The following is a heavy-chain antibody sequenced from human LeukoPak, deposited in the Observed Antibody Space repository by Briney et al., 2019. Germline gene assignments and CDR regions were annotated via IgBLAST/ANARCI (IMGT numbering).Heavy chain of an antibody. V-gene: IGHV5-51*01. CDR2: IYPGDSDT. CDR3: ARQYDSSSWYFDY. J-gene: IGHJ4*02. Sequence: GESLKISCKGSGYSFTSYWIGWVRQMPGKGLEWMGIIYPGDSDTRYSPSFQGQVTISADKSISTTYLQWSSLKASDTAMYYCARQYDSSSWYFDYWGQGTLVTVSS. D-gene: IGHD6-13*01. CDR1: GYSFTSYW.